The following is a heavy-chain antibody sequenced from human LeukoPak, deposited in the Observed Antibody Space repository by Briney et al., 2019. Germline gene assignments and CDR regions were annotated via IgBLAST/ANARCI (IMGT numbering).Heavy chain of an antibody. CDR3: ARGYYDSSGYYYYYYGMDV. Sequence: GGSLRLSCAASGFTFSDYYMSWIRQAPGKGLEWVSYISSSSSTIYYADSVKGRFTISRDNAKNSLYLQMNSLRAEDTAVYYCARGYYDSSGYYYYYYGMDVWGQGTTVTVSS. D-gene: IGHD3-22*01. CDR2: ISSSSSTI. CDR1: GFTFSDYY. J-gene: IGHJ6*02. V-gene: IGHV3-11*04.